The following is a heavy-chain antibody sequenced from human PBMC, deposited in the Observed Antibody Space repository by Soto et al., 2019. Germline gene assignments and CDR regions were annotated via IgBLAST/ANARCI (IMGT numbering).Heavy chain of an antibody. Sequence: QLQLQESGPGLVKPSETLSLTCTVSGGSIGSNSYYWGWLRQPPGKGLEWMGSIYYNGVTSFQPSVKSRETISVLTCKSHLSLQLTSVTVADSAVDYCEIGSDEAVAVVPDATCFGRFWGPGILVTVSS. CDR2: IYYNGVT. J-gene: IGHJ4*02. V-gene: IGHV4-39*02. CDR1: GGSIGSNSYY. CDR3: EIGSDEAVAVVPDATCFGRF. D-gene: IGHD2-2*01.